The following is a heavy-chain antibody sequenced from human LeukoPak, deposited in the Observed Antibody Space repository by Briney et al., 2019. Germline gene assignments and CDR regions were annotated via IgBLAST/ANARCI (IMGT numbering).Heavy chain of an antibody. Sequence: GASVKVSCKASGYTFTSYYMHWVRQAPGQGLEWMGIINPSGGSTSYAQKFQGRVTMTRDTSTSTVYMELSSLRSEDTAVYYCARVSLAYSGSLTYYDYWGQGTLVTVSS. CDR3: ARVSLAYSGSLTYYDY. CDR2: INPSGGST. D-gene: IGHD1-26*01. J-gene: IGHJ4*02. CDR1: GYTFTSYY. V-gene: IGHV1-46*01.